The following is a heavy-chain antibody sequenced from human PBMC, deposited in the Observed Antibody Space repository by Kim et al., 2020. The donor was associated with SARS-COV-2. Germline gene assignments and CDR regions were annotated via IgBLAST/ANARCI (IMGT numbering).Heavy chain of an antibody. Sequence: GGSLRLSCAASGFTFSSYAMHWVRQAPGKGLEWVAVISYDGSNKYYADSVNGRFTISRDNSKNTLYLQMNSLRAEDTAVYYCARDGLYCSSTSCFDYWGQGTLVTVSS. CDR3: ARDGLYCSSTSCFDY. CDR1: GFTFSSYA. J-gene: IGHJ4*02. CDR2: ISYDGSNK. D-gene: IGHD2-2*01. V-gene: IGHV3-30-3*01.